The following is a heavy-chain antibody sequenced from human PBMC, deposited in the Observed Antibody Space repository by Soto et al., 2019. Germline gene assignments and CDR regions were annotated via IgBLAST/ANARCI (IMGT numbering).Heavy chain of an antibody. D-gene: IGHD3-10*01. J-gene: IGHJ6*02. CDR1: GYTFTGYY. CDR3: AREDRITMVRGVLGYYYGMGV. CDR2: INPNSGGT. Sequence: ASVKVSCKASGYTFTGYYMHWVRQAPGQGLEWMGWINPNSGGTNYAQKFQGWVTMTRDTSISTAYMELSRLRSDDTAVYYCAREDRITMVRGVLGYYYGMGVWGQGTTVTVSS. V-gene: IGHV1-2*04.